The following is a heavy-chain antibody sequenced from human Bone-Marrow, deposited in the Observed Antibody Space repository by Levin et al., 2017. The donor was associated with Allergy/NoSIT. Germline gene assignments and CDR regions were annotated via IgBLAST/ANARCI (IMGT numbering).Heavy chain of an antibody. CDR3: ARSGRYSYGWVVPFDL. Sequence: GGSLRLSCAASGFTFSDYYMSWIRQAPGKGLEWVSYISSSGSTIYYADSVKGRFTISRDNAKNSLYLQMNSLRAEDTAVYYCARSGRYSYGWVVPFDLWGRGTLVTVSS. D-gene: IGHD5-18*01. J-gene: IGHJ2*01. CDR1: GFTFSDYY. CDR2: ISSSGSTI. V-gene: IGHV3-11*01.